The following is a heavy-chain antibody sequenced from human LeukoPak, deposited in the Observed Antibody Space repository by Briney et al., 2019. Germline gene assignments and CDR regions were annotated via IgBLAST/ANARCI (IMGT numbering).Heavy chain of an antibody. Sequence: ASVKVSRKASGYTFTSYDINWVRQATGQGLEWMGWISAYNGNTNYAQKLQGRVTMTTDTSTSTAYMELRSLRSDDTAVYYCARDQGYSSSRAFDIWGQGTMVTVSS. CDR2: ISAYNGNT. D-gene: IGHD6-6*01. J-gene: IGHJ3*02. CDR1: GYTFTSYD. V-gene: IGHV1-18*01. CDR3: ARDQGYSSSRAFDI.